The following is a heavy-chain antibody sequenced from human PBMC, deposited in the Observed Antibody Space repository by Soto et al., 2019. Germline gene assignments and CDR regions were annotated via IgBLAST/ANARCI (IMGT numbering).Heavy chain of an antibody. D-gene: IGHD2-21*01. CDR3: ARHWIAGSSIP. V-gene: IGHV4-39*01. J-gene: IGHJ5*02. CDR2: IHYSGTS. Sequence: QVQLQESGPGLVKPSETLSLTCSVSGDSISSSSQYWGWIRQPPGKGLEWIGSIHYSGTSYYNPSLKSRATIFVDTSKNQLSLKLSSVTAADTAVYYCARHWIAGSSIPWGQGTLVTVSS. CDR1: GDSISSSSQY.